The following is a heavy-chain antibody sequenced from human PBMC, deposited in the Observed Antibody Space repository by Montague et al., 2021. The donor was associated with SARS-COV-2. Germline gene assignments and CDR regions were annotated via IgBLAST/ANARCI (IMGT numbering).Heavy chain of an antibody. CDR1: GDSVSSNSAA. D-gene: IGHD4-11*01. CDR3: ARQFPVQGLRYSYYGMDV. Sequence: CAISGDSVSSNSAAWNWIRQSPSRGLERLGRTYYKSKWYNDYAVSVKSRITINPDTSKNQFSLQLNSVTPEDAAVYYCARQFPVQGLRYSYYGMDVWGQGTTVTVSS. V-gene: IGHV6-1*01. CDR2: TYYKSKWYN. J-gene: IGHJ6*02.